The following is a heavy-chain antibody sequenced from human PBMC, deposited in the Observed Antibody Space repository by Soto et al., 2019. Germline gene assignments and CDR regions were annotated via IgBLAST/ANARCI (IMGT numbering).Heavy chain of an antibody. J-gene: IGHJ4*02. Sequence: GESLKISCQASGYSFTSYWINWVRQMPGKGLEWMGRIDPSDSYTDYTPSLQGHVSISADNSISTAYLQWSSLEASDTAMYYCARRRSGTFSYPFDYWGQGTLVTVSS. CDR3: ARRRSGTFSYPFDY. D-gene: IGHD3-10*01. V-gene: IGHV5-10-1*01. CDR1: GYSFTSYW. CDR2: IDPSDSYT.